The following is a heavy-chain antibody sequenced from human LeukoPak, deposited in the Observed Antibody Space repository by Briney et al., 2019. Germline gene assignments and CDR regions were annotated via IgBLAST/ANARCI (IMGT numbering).Heavy chain of an antibody. CDR3: ARAIITMVRGVIIGLRFDP. CDR2: IIPILGIA. J-gene: IGHJ5*02. D-gene: IGHD3-10*01. V-gene: IGHV1-69*04. Sequence: SVKVSCKASGYTFTSYDINWVRQATGQGLEWMGRIIPILGIANYAQKFQGRVTITADKSTSTAYMELSSLRSEDTAVYYCARAIITMVRGVIIGLRFDPWGQGTLVTVSS. CDR1: GYTFTSYD.